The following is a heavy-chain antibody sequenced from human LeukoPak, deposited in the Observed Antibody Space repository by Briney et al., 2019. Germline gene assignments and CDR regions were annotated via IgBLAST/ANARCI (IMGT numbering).Heavy chain of an antibody. D-gene: IGHD6-13*01. CDR2: ISGSGGST. CDR3: AKDRMRSSAGKDFQH. Sequence: GGSLRLSCAASGFTFSSYAMSWVRQAPGKGLEWVSAISGSGGSTYYADSVKGRFTISRDNSKNTLYLQMSSLRAEDTAVYYCAKDRMRSSAGKDFQHWGQGTLVTVSS. J-gene: IGHJ1*01. V-gene: IGHV3-23*01. CDR1: GFTFSSYA.